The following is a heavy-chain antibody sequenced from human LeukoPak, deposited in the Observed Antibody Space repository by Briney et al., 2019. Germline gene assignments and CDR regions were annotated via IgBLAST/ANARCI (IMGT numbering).Heavy chain of an antibody. CDR1: GGSISSSSYY. CDR2: IYYSGST. V-gene: IGHV4-39*07. Sequence: PSETLSLTCTVSGGSISSSSYYWGWIRQPPGKGLEWIGSIYYSGSTYYNPSLKSRVTISVDTSKNQFSLKLSSVTAADTAVYYCARCYGSMSFYYYYYMDVWGKGTTVTVSS. J-gene: IGHJ6*03. D-gene: IGHD3-10*01. CDR3: ARCYGSMSFYYYYYMDV.